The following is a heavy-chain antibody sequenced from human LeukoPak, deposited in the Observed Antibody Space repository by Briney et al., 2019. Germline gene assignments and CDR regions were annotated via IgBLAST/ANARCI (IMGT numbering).Heavy chain of an antibody. J-gene: IGHJ3*02. CDR3: ARQGPYLHVDAFDI. CDR1: GGSISSSYY. CDR2: IYYSGST. Sequence: SETLSLTCTVSGGSISSSYYWGWIRQPPGKGLEWSGSIYYSGSTYYNPSLKSRVTISVDTSKNQFSLKLSSVTAADTAVYYCARQGPYLHVDAFDIWGQGTVVTASS. V-gene: IGHV4-39*01.